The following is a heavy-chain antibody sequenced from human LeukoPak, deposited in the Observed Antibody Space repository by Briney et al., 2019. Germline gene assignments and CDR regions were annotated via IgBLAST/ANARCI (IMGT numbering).Heavy chain of an antibody. Sequence: PSETLSLTCTVSGGSISSYYWSWIRQPPGKGLEWIGYIYYSGSTNYNPSLKSRVTISVDTSKNQFSLKLSSVTAADTAVYYCARGRSSGWSIEFDYRGQGTLVTVSS. D-gene: IGHD6-19*01. CDR3: ARGRSSGWSIEFDY. J-gene: IGHJ4*02. CDR2: IYYSGST. CDR1: GGSISSYY. V-gene: IGHV4-59*01.